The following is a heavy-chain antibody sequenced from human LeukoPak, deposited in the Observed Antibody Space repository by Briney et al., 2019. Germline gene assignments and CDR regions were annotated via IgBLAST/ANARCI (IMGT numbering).Heavy chain of an antibody. D-gene: IGHD3-16*02. Sequence: PGGSLRLSCAASGFTFSNAWMSWVRQAPGKGRGWVGRIQSKTDGGTTDYAAPVKGRFTISRDDSKNTLYLQMNSLKTEDTAVYYCTTDQGERIMITFGGVIVNDYWGQGTLVTVSS. CDR2: IQSKTDGGTT. J-gene: IGHJ4*02. V-gene: IGHV3-15*01. CDR1: GFTFSNAW. CDR3: TTDQGERIMITFGGVIVNDY.